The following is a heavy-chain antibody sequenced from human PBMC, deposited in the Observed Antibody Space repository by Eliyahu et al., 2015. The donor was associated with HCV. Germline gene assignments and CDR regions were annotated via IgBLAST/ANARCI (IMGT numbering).Heavy chain of an antibody. Sequence: EVQLVESGGGLVKPGGSLRLSCAASGFTFTNAWMSWVRQAPGKGLGWVGRIKSKTDGGTTDYAAPVKGRFTISRDDSKNTLYLQMNSLKTEDTAVYYCTTPGVTRGWFDPWGQGTLVTVSS. CDR2: IKSKTDGGTT. CDR3: TTPGVTRGWFDP. J-gene: IGHJ5*02. D-gene: IGHD2-21*02. V-gene: IGHV3-15*01. CDR1: GFTFTNAW.